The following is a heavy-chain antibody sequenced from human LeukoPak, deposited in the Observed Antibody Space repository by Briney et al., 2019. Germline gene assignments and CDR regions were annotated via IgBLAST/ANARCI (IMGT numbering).Heavy chain of an antibody. J-gene: IGHJ4*02. CDR2: ISYDGSNK. CDR1: GFTFSSYG. Sequence: GGSLRLSCAASGFTFSSYGMHWVRQAPGKGLEWVAVISYDGSNKYYADSVKGRFTISRDNSKNTLSLPMNSLRAEDTAVYYFAQRDGTGSGSYYPSFDYWGQGTLVTVSS. V-gene: IGHV3-30*18. D-gene: IGHD1-26*01. CDR3: AQRDGTGSGSYYPSFDY.